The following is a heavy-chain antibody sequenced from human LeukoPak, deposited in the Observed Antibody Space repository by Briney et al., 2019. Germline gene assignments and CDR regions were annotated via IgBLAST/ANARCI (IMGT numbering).Heavy chain of an antibody. D-gene: IGHD4-17*01. V-gene: IGHV1-2*02. CDR1: GYTFTGYC. Sequence: ASVKVSCKASGYTFTGYCMHWVRQAPGQGLEWMGWIDPNSGGTKCPQKFQGRVSMTRDTSISTAYMELSRLRSDDTAVYYCARDRDTVTTSYYFDYWGQGTLVTVSS. CDR2: IDPNSGGT. CDR3: ARDRDTVTTSYYFDY. J-gene: IGHJ4*02.